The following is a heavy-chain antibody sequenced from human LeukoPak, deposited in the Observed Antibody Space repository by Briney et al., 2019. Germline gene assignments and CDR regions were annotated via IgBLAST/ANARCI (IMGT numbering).Heavy chain of an antibody. J-gene: IGHJ1*01. Sequence: SETLSLTCVVYGGSFSGYYWSWIRQPPGKGLEWIGEINHSGSTNYNPSLKSRVTISVDTSKNQFSLKLSSVTAADTAVYYCARPLGYCSGGSCYAYFQHWGQGTLVTVSS. CDR2: INHSGST. V-gene: IGHV4-34*01. CDR1: GGSFSGYY. CDR3: ARPLGYCSGGSCYAYFQH. D-gene: IGHD2-15*01.